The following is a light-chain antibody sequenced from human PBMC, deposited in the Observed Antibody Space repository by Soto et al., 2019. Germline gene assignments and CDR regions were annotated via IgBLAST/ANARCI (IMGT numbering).Light chain of an antibody. J-gene: IGKJ2*01. V-gene: IGKV3-20*01. CDR1: QNVDSNY. Sequence: EIVLTQSPGTLSLSPGERATLSCRASQNVDSNYLAWYQQKPGQAPRLLIYGISSRATGIPDRFSGSGSGTDFTLTISRLEPEDFVVYYCQQYISLPHTFGQGTKLEVK. CDR2: GIS. CDR3: QQYISLPHT.